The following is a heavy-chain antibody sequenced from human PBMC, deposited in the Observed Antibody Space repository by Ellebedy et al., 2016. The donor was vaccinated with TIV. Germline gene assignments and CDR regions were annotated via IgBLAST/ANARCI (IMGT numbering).Heavy chain of an antibody. CDR1: GYNFTDFW. CDR2: IFPGDSET. J-gene: IGHJ4*02. D-gene: IGHD3-10*01. Sequence: GGSLRLXCKGFGYNFTDFWIGWVRQMPGKGLEWMGIIFPGDSETRYSPSFQGQVIISADKSTGTAYLQWNSLKASDTAFYYCARRGGSLYFFDSWGQGALVTVSS. V-gene: IGHV5-51*01. CDR3: ARRGGSLYFFDS.